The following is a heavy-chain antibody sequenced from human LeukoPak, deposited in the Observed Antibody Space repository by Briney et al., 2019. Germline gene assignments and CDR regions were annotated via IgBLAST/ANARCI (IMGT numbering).Heavy chain of an antibody. Sequence: SETLSLTCTVSGDSISNYYWSWIRQPPGKGLEWIGYINYSGATNYNPSLKSRVTISEDTSKNQFSLKLSSVTAADTAVYYCARTTEGGYTYDYFYYYYMDVWGKGNTVTISS. CDR3: ARTTEGGYTYDYFYYYYMDV. J-gene: IGHJ6*03. CDR2: INYSGAT. V-gene: IGHV4-59*01. CDR1: GDSISNYY. D-gene: IGHD5-18*01.